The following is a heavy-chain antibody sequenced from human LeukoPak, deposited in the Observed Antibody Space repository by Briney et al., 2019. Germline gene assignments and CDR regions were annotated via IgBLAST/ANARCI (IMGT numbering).Heavy chain of an antibody. CDR1: GFTFSDYY. CDR3: TTEIVATSIDY. V-gene: IGHV3-11*01. Sequence: GGSLRLSCAASGFTFSDYYMSWIRQAPGKGLEWVSYISSSGSTIYYADSVKGRFTISRDNAKNSLYLQMNSLKTEDTAVYYCTTEIVATSIDYWGQGTLVTVSS. J-gene: IGHJ4*02. D-gene: IGHD5-12*01. CDR2: ISSSGSTI.